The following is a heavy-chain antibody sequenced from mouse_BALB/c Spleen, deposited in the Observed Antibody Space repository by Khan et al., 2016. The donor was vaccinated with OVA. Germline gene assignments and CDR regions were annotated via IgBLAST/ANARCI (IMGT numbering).Heavy chain of an antibody. Sequence: QVQLQQPGAELVRPGASVKLSCKASGYTFTSYWMNWVRQRPGQGLEWVGKINPSDSERHYNQMLKDKATLTVDKSSGTAYMQLSSLTSEDSAVYYCTRREKYGYDPSWFAYWGQGTLVTVSA. CDR1: GYTFTSYW. J-gene: IGHJ3*01. V-gene: IGHV1-61*01. CDR3: TRREKYGYDPSWFAY. D-gene: IGHD2-2*01. CDR2: INPSDSER.